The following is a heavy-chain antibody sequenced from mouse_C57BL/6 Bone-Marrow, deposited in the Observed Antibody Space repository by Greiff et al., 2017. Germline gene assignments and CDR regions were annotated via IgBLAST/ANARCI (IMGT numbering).Heavy chain of an antibody. CDR3: AREYGYHWDFDV. CDR2: ISDGGSYT. V-gene: IGHV5-4*01. Sequence: DVKLVESGGGLVKPGGSLKLSCAASGFTFSSYAMSWVRQTPEKRLEWVATISDGGSYTYYPDNVKGRFTISRDNAKNNLYLQMSHLKSEDTAMYYGAREYGYHWDFDVWGTGTTVTVSS. D-gene: IGHD2-2*01. CDR1: GFTFSSYA. J-gene: IGHJ1*03.